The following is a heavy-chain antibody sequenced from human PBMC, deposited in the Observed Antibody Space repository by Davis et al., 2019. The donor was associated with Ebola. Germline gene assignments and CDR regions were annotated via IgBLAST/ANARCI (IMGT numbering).Heavy chain of an antibody. D-gene: IGHD5-18*01. CDR3: ARGRRYSYGPPRY. J-gene: IGHJ4*02. CDR2: INHSGST. V-gene: IGHV4-34*01. Sequence: ESLKISCAASGFTFSDYYMSWIRQPPGKGLEWIGEINHSGSTNYNPSLKSRVTISVDTSKNQFSLKLSSVTAADTAVYYCARGRRYSYGPPRYWGQGTLVTVSS. CDR1: GFTFSDYY.